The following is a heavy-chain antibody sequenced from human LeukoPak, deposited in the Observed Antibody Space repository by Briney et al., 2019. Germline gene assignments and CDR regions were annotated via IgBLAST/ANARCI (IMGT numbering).Heavy chain of an antibody. J-gene: IGHJ4*02. V-gene: IGHV3-30*04. CDR2: ISYDGSNK. D-gene: IGHD3-3*01. CDR3: ARDAVTYYDFWSGYLTWQYDY. Sequence: GRSLRLSCAASGFTFSSYAMHWVRQALGKGLEWVAVISYDGSNKYYADSVKGRFTISRDNSKNTLYLQMNSLRAEDTAVYYCARDAVTYYDFWSGYLTWQYDYWGQGTLVTVSS. CDR1: GFTFSSYA.